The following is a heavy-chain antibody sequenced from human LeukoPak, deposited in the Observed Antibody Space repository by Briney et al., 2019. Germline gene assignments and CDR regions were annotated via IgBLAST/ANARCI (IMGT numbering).Heavy chain of an antibody. J-gene: IGHJ6*02. Sequence: GGSLRLSCAASGFTFSDYFMNWVRQAPGKGLEYVSSISGSSRHIYYADSVKGRFTISRDNTKSSLYLQMNSLRVEDMAVYYCARGYCGGDCYGDWGQGTTVTVSS. CDR2: ISGSSRHI. D-gene: IGHD2-21*02. CDR3: ARGYCGGDCYGD. CDR1: GFTFSDYF. V-gene: IGHV3-21*01.